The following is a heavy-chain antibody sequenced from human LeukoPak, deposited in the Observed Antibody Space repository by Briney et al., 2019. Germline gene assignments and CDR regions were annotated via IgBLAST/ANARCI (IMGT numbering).Heavy chain of an antibody. CDR1: GVTLSTYA. J-gene: IGHJ4*02. CDR3: AILVGGPDDS. Sequence: PGGSLILSCAGSGVTLSTYAMSWVRQAPGKGLEWVSGISYGGKATFYTDSVTGHFTISRDNSKTSLYLQMNSLRAEDTALYYCAILVGGPDDSWGQGTLVTVSS. CDR2: ISYGGKAT. V-gene: IGHV3-23*01.